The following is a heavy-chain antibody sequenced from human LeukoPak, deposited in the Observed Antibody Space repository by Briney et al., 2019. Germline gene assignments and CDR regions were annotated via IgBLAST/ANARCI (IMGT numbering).Heavy chain of an antibody. J-gene: IGHJ5*02. CDR3: ARLGSSGWYTNYWFDP. D-gene: IGHD6-19*01. CDR2: IYYSGST. Sequence: SETLSLTCTVSGGSISSSSYYWGWIRQPPGKGLEWIGSIYYSGSTYYNPSLKSRVTISVDTSKNQFSLRLSSVTAADTAVYCCARLGSSGWYTNYWFDPWGQGTLVTVSS. CDR1: GGSISSSSYY. V-gene: IGHV4-39*01.